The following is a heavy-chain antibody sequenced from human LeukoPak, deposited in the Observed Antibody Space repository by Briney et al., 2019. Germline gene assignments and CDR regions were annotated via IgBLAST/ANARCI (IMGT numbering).Heavy chain of an antibody. Sequence: ASVKVSCKASGYTFTSYGISWVRQAPGQGLEWMGWISAYNGNTNYAQKLQGRVTMTTDTSTSTAYMELRSLRSDDTAVYYCARVVDIFGVVITYFDYWGQGTLVTVSS. V-gene: IGHV1-18*01. D-gene: IGHD3-3*01. CDR1: GYTFTSYG. J-gene: IGHJ4*02. CDR2: ISAYNGNT. CDR3: ARVVDIFGVVITYFDY.